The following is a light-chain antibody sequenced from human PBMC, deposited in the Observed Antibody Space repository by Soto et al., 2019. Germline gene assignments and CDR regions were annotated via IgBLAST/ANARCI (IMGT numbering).Light chain of an antibody. J-gene: IGLJ1*01. V-gene: IGLV2-11*01. Sequence: QSALTQPRSVSGSPGQSVTISCTGTSSDVGGYNYVSWYQQHPGKAPKLMIYDVSQRPSGVPDRFSGSKSGNTASLTISGLQAEDEADYYCAAWDDSLNGYVFGTGTKLTVL. CDR3: AAWDDSLNGYV. CDR2: DVS. CDR1: SSDVGGYNY.